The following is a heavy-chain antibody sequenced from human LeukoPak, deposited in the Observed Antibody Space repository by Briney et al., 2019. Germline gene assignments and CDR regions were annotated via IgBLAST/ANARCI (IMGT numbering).Heavy chain of an antibody. V-gene: IGHV4-34*01. D-gene: IGHD5-12*01. J-gene: IGHJ4*02. CDR2: INHSGST. CDR3: ARGPRYIL. Sequence: PSETLSLTCAVYGGSFSGYYWSWIRPPPGKGLEWIGEINHSGSTNYNPSLKSRVTISVDTSKNQFSLKLSSVTAADTAVYYCARGPRYILWGQGTLVTVSS. CDR1: GGSFSGYY.